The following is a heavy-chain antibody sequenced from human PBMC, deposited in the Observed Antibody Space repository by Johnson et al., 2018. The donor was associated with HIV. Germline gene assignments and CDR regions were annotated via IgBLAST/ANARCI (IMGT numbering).Heavy chain of an antibody. Sequence: VQLVESGGGLVKPGGSLRLSCAASGFTFSNAWMSWVRQAPGKGLEWVSVIYSGGRTYYADSVKGRFTISRDNSKNSLYLQMNSLRAEDTAVYYCAREYSSLSQGAFDIWGQGTMVTVSS. D-gene: IGHD6-6*01. CDR1: GFTFSNAW. J-gene: IGHJ3*02. V-gene: IGHV3-66*01. CDR2: IYSGGRT. CDR3: AREYSSLSQGAFDI.